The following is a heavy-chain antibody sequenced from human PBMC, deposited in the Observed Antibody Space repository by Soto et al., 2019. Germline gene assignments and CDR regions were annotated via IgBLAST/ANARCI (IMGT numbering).Heavy chain of an antibody. D-gene: IGHD3-10*01. V-gene: IGHV1-69*13. CDR2: IIPIFGKA. CDR1: GGTFRTYA. J-gene: IGHJ4*02. Sequence: SVKVSCKASGGTFRTYAISWVRQAPGQGLEWMGGIIPIFGKANYAQKFQGRVSITADESTSTAYMELRSLRSEDTAVYYCARGSAENPPMAHTYDYWGQGNLVTVSS. CDR3: ARGSAENPPMAHTYDY.